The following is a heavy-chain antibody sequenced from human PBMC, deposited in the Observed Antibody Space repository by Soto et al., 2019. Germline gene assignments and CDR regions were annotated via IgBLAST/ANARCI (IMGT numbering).Heavy chain of an antibody. Sequence: EVQLVESGGGLVQPGRSLRLSCAASGFTFDDYAMHWVRQAPGKGLEWVSGISWNSRSIGYAVSVKGPFTISRDNAKNSLYLQMNSLRAEDTALYYCAKDLKSGWFGGNWFDPWGQGTLVTVSS. D-gene: IGHD3-16*01. CDR2: ISWNSRSI. V-gene: IGHV3-9*01. CDR1: GFTFDDYA. J-gene: IGHJ5*02. CDR3: AKDLKSGWFGGNWFDP.